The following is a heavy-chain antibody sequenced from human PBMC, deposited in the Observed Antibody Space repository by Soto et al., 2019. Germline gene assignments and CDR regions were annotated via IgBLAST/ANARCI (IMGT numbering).Heavy chain of an antibody. J-gene: IGHJ5*02. CDR1: GGSISSGGYY. V-gene: IGHV4-31*03. D-gene: IGHD6-13*01. Sequence: PSETLSLTCTVSGGSISSGGYYWSWILHHPGKGLEWIGYIYYSGSTYYNPSLKSRVTISVDTSKNQFSLKLSSVTAADTAVYYCARDLAAAGIGAVAWSRWFDPWGQGTLVTVSS. CDR2: IYYSGST. CDR3: ARDLAAAGIGAVAWSRWFDP.